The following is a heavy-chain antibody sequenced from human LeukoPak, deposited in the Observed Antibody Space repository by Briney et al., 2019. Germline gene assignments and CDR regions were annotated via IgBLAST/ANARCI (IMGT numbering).Heavy chain of an antibody. Sequence: SVKVSCKASGGTFSSYAISWVRQAPGQGLEWMGGIIPIFGTANYAQKFQGRVTITADESTSTAYMELSSLRSEDTAVYYCAREWPSYGDYVSYMDVWGKGTTVTISS. CDR2: IIPIFGTA. J-gene: IGHJ6*03. CDR3: AREWPSYGDYVSYMDV. CDR1: GGTFSSYA. V-gene: IGHV1-69*13. D-gene: IGHD4-17*01.